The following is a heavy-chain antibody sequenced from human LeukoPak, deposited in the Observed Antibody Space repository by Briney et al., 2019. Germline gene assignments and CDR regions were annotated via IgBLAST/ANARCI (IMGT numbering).Heavy chain of an antibody. CDR1: GGSISSYY. V-gene: IGHV4-39*07. Sequence: PSETLSLTCTVSGGSISSYYWGWIRQPPGKGLEWIGSIYYSGSTYYNPSLKSRVTISVDTSKNQFSLKLSSVTAADTAVYYCARDPYYGSGIPMGWFDPWGQGTLVTVSS. J-gene: IGHJ5*02. CDR2: IYYSGST. D-gene: IGHD3-10*01. CDR3: ARDPYYGSGIPMGWFDP.